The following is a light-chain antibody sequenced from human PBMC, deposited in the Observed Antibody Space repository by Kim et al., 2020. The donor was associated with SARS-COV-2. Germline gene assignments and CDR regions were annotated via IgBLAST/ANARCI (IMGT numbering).Light chain of an antibody. J-gene: IGLJ2*01. CDR3: SVWDSSTVL. V-gene: IGLV3-1*01. CDR2: QNV. Sequence: SVTPGQTATTPCSGDKVRSLHTSWYQQRPGQSPVLVIFQNVPRPSGIPQQFSGSKSGNTATLTISGTQTMDEADYYCSVWDSSTVLFGGGTQLTVL. CDR1: KVRSLH.